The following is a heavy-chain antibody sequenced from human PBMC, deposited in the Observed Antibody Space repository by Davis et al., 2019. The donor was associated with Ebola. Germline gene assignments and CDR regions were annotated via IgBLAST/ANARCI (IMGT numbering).Heavy chain of an antibody. CDR2: IGTAGDT. V-gene: IGHV3-13*01. Sequence: GESLKISCAASGFTFSSYEMNWVRQAPGKGLEWVSAIGTAGDTYYPGSVKGRFTISRANAKSSLYLQMNSLRAEDTAVYYCTRAAFGSYYFDYWGQGTLVTVSS. D-gene: IGHD3-3*01. J-gene: IGHJ4*02. CDR3: TRAAFGSYYFDY. CDR1: GFTFSSYE.